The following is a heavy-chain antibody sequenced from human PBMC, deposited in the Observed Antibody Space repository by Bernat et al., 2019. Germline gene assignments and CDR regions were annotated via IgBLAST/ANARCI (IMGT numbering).Heavy chain of an antibody. D-gene: IGHD5-12*01. CDR2: IYYSGSV. V-gene: IGHV4-39*01. CDR1: GDSVSSSSYL. CDR3: ARDRGGVATNYYGMDV. J-gene: IGHJ6*02. Sequence: HLQLQESGPGLVKPSETLSLTCTVSGDSVSSSSYLWGWIRQSPEKGLEWIGNIYYSGSVHYHPSLQSRVTISVDTSKNQFSLKMTSVTATDTAVYYCARDRGGVATNYYGMDVWGQGTTVTVSS.